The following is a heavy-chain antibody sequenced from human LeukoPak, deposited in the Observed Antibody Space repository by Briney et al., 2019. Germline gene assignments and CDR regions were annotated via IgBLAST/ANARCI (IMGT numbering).Heavy chain of an antibody. J-gene: IGHJ6*02. CDR2: TYYSGST. Sequence: SETLSLICTVSGGSISNYYWSWIRQPPGKGLEWIGYTYYSGSTNYNPSLKSRVTISLDTSKNQFSLKLSSVTAADTAVYYCAREGREWLRSGMDVWGQGTTVTVSS. D-gene: IGHD5-12*01. CDR1: GGSISNYY. CDR3: AREGREWLRSGMDV. V-gene: IGHV4-59*01.